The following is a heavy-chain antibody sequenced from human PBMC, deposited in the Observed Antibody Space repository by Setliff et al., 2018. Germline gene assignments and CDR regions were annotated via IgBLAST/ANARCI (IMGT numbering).Heavy chain of an antibody. CDR3: AGDPPRSDWRLDS. CDR1: GFTFSTYA. CDR2: IFYDGSEK. Sequence: LRLSCAASGFTFSTYAMHWVRQAPGKGLEWVGYIFYDGSEKYYADSVKGRFTISRDNSKNTVYLEMNNLRADDTAVYYCAGDPPRSDWRLDSWGQGTLVTVSS. V-gene: IGHV3-33*08. J-gene: IGHJ4*02. D-gene: IGHD1-26*01.